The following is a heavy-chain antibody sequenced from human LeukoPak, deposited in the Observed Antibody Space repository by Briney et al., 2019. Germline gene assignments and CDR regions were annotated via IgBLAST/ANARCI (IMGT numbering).Heavy chain of an antibody. D-gene: IGHD6-19*01. CDR3: AKDGDSSGWYYFDH. J-gene: IGHJ4*02. V-gene: IGHV3-30*18. CDR1: GFTFSRYG. Sequence: PGGSLRLSCAASGFTFSRYGMHWVRQAPGKGLEWVAVISYDGSNKYYADSVKGRFTISRDNSKNTLYLQMNSLRAEDTAVYYCAKDGDSSGWYYFDHWGQGTLVTVSS. CDR2: ISYDGSNK.